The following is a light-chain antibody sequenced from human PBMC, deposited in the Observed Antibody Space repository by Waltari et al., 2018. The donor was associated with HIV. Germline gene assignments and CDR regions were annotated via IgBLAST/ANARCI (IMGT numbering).Light chain of an antibody. Sequence: QSPLTPPPSVSGAPGQRVTISCPGSRSNLGTGYHVHWYQQFPGTAPKLLIPGNTNRPSGVPDRFSGSKSGTSASLAITGLQAEDEADYYCQSYDNSLGIVFGSGTKVTVL. CDR1: RSNLGTGYH. V-gene: IGLV1-40*01. CDR3: QSYDNSLGIV. J-gene: IGLJ1*01. CDR2: GNT.